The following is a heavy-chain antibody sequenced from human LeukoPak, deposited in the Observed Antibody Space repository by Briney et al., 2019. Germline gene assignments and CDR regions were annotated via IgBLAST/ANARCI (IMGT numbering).Heavy chain of an antibody. CDR2: INHSGST. J-gene: IGHJ4*02. V-gene: IGHV4-34*01. Sequence: SETLSLTCAVYGGSFSGYYWSWIRQPPGKGLEWIGEINHSGSTNYNPSLKSRVTISVDTSKDQFSLKLSSVTAADTAVYYCARGSSGWYSWGYWGQGTLVTVSS. CDR3: ARGSSGWYSWGY. D-gene: IGHD6-19*01. CDR1: GGSFSGYY.